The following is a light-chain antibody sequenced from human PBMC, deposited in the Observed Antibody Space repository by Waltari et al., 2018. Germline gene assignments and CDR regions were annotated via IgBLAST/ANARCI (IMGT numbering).Light chain of an antibody. V-gene: IGLV2-23*01. CDR1: SSDVGSYNL. CDR2: EGS. CDR3: CSYVGSSLYV. Sequence: QSALTQPASVSGSPGQSITIPCTGTSSDVGSYNLLSWYQQHPGKAPKLMIYEGSKRPSGVSNRFSGSKSGNTASLTISGLQAEDEADYYCCSYVGSSLYVFGTGTKVTVL. J-gene: IGLJ1*01.